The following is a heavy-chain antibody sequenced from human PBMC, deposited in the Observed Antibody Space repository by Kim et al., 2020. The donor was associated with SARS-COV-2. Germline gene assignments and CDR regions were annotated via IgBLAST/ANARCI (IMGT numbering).Heavy chain of an antibody. J-gene: IGHJ5*02. CDR2: INIDGSTT. CDR3: ALPLAHECWLDP. Sequence: GGSLRLSCAASGFTFSTYWMHWVRQAPGKGLVWVSRINIDGSTTTYADSVKGRFTISRDNAKNTLYLQMNSLRVEDTAVYYCALPLAHECWLDPCGQGTLVTVSS. D-gene: IGHD3-3*01. CDR1: GFTFSTYW. V-gene: IGHV3-74*01.